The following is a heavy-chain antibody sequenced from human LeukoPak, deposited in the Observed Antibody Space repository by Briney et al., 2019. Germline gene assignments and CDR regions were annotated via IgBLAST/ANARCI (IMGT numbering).Heavy chain of an antibody. CDR2: ISSSSSTI. V-gene: IGHV3-48*01. J-gene: IGHJ6*02. D-gene: IGHD2-2*01. CDR1: GFTFSSYS. CDR3: ARDSVYCSSTSCYGYYYGMDV. Sequence: PGGSLRLSCAASGFTFSSYSMNWVRQAPGKGLEWVSYISSSSSTIYYADSVKGRFTISRDNAENSLYLQMNSLRAEDTAVYYCARDSVYCSSTSCYGYYYGMDVWGQGTTVTVSS.